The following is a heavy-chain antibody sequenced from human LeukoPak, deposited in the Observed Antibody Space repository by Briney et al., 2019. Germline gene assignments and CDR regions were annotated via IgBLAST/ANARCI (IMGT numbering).Heavy chain of an antibody. D-gene: IGHD2-2*02. Sequence: PGGSLRLSCAASGFTFKNHAMSWVRQAPGKGLEWVSAILASGGGDSTYTADSMKGRFAISRDNSKNTLYLQMNSLRAEDTAVYYCAKDGQPAAITPDYGMDVWGQGTTVTVSS. CDR2: ILASGGGDST. CDR1: GFTFKNHA. V-gene: IGHV3-23*01. J-gene: IGHJ6*02. CDR3: AKDGQPAAITPDYGMDV.